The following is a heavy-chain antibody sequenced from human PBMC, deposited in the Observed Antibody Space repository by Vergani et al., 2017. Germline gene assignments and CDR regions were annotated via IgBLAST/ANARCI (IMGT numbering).Heavy chain of an antibody. CDR3: ARDPQVRGLIITYDC. CDR1: GFIFSNYG. Sequence: EVQLEESGGDLVQPGGSLRLSCAASGFIFSNYGMSWVRQAPGKGLEWISYISSSSANIYYADSVKGRFTISRDNAKNSLYLQMNSLRAEDTAVYYCARDPQVRGLIITYDCWGQGTLVTVSS. V-gene: IGHV3-48*01. CDR2: ISSSSANI. J-gene: IGHJ4*02. D-gene: IGHD3-10*01.